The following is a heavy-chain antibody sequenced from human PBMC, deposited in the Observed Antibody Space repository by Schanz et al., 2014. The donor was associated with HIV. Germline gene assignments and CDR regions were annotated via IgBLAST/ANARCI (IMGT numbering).Heavy chain of an antibody. CDR1: GFTFSSSG. D-gene: IGHD1-1*01. J-gene: IGHJ6*02. Sequence: VQLLESGGGLVQPGGSLRLSCTASGFTFSSSGMHWVRQAPGKGLEWVAAMWYDESHKGYADSVKGRFTISRDSSKNTVYLQMNSLRAEDTAVYYCTKEVPPDVWGQGTTVTVSS. V-gene: IGHV3-33*06. CDR2: MWYDESHK. CDR3: TKEVPPDV.